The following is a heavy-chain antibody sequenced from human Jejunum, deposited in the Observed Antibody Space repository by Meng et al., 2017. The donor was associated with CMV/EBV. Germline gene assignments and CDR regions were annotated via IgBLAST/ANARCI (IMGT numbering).Heavy chain of an antibody. CDR2: ISAGGGT. CDR3: AKDSDSSTWYGNHYYGMDV. CDR1: FSTYA. Sequence: FSTYARSWVRQAPGKGLDWVSSISAGGGTSGADSVKGRFIISRDNSKNTLYLQMNSLRAEDTAVYYCAKDSDSSTWYGNHYYGMDVWGQGTTVTVSS. J-gene: IGHJ6*02. D-gene: IGHD6-13*01. V-gene: IGHV3-23*01.